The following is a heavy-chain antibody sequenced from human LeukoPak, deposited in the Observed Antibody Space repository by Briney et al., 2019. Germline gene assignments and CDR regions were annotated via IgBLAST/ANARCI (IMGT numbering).Heavy chain of an antibody. CDR1: GFPFDDYG. Sequence: GGSLRLSYAASGFPFDDYGMSWVRQAPGKGLEWVSCINWNGGNTGYADSVKGRFTISSDNAKNSLYLQMNSLRAEDTALYYCARGSNYYDSSGYYYPWNAFDIWGQGTMVTVSS. V-gene: IGHV3-20*03. J-gene: IGHJ3*02. D-gene: IGHD3-22*01. CDR3: ARGSNYYDSSGYYYPWNAFDI. CDR2: INWNGGNT.